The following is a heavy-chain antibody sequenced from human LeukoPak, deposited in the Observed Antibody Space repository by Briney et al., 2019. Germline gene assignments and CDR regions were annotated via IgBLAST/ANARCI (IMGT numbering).Heavy chain of an antibody. J-gene: IGHJ4*01. CDR2: IRYDGSNK. CDR3: AKVLGYCSSTSCYSDY. D-gene: IGHD2-2*01. CDR1: GFTFSSYG. V-gene: IGHV3-30*02. Sequence: GGSLRLSCAASGFTFSSYGMHWVRQAPGKGLEWVAFIRYDGSNKYYADSVKGRFTISRDNSKNTLYLQMNSRRAEDTAVYSCAKVLGYCSSTSCYSDYCGQRALVTVSS.